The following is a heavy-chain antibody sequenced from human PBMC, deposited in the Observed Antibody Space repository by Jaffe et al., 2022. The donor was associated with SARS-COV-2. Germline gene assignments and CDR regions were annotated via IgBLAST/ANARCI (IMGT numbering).Heavy chain of an antibody. CDR1: GFTFSSYG. V-gene: IGHV3-30*18. CDR3: AKGRGYLPGY. D-gene: IGHD3-22*01. Sequence: QVQLVESGGGVVQPGRSLRLSCAASGFTFSSYGMHWVRQAPGKGLEWVAVISYDGSNKYYADSVKGRFTISRDNSKNTLYLQMNSLRAEDTAVYYCAKGRGYLPGYWGQGTLVTVSS. J-gene: IGHJ4*02. CDR2: ISYDGSNK.